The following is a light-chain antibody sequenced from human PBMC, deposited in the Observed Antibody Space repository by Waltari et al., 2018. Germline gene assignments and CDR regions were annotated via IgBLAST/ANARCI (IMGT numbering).Light chain of an antibody. J-gene: IGLJ1*01. CDR1: STDVARYDR. CDR2: GVT. Sequence: QSPLTQPPPVSGSPGQSVTISCTGTSTDVARYDRVSWYQQSPGTAPKLLIYGVTSRPSGVPDRLSGSKSGNTASLTISGLQAEDEGDYYCSSYTTSSTFVFGTGTEVTVL. V-gene: IGLV2-18*02. CDR3: SSYTTSSTFV.